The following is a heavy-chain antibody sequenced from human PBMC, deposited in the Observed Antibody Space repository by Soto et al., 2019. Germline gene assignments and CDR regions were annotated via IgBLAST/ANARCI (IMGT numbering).Heavy chain of an antibody. CDR3: ARASGYGGLDY. D-gene: IGHD5-12*01. CDR1: GGSISSGVYY. J-gene: IGHJ4*02. V-gene: IGHV4-31*03. Sequence: PSETLSLTCTVSGGSISSGVYYWSWIRQHPGKGLEWIGYIYYSGSTYYNPSLKSRVTISVDTSKNQFSLKLSSVTAADTAVYYCARASGYGGLDYWGQGTLVTVS. CDR2: IYYSGST.